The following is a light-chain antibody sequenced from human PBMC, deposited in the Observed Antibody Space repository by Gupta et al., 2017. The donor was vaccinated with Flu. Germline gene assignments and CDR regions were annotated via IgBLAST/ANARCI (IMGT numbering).Light chain of an antibody. J-gene: IGLJ3*02. CDR2: EVT. CDR3: SSYTTSRTLV. Sequence: QSALTQPASVSGSPGQSIAISCTGSNSDVGGYNVVSWYQQYPGKATKLLIYEVTKRPSGVSYRFSGSKSGNTASLTIAGLQAEDEADYYCSSYTTSRTLVFGGGTKLTVL. CDR1: NSDVGGYNV. V-gene: IGLV2-14*01.